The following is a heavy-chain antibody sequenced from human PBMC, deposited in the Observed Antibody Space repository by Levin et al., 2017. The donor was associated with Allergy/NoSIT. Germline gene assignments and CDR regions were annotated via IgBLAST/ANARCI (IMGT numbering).Heavy chain of an antibody. J-gene: IGHJ4*02. CDR2: IWYDGSIK. Sequence: SLKISCAASGFTFGSYGMHWVRQAPGKGLEWVAVIWYDGSIKYYADSVKGRFTISRDNSKNTLFLQMNSLRAEDTAVYSCARDLEDYGDYSTPLFDYWGQGTLVTVSS. V-gene: IGHV3-33*01. CDR1: GFTFGSYG. CDR3: ARDLEDYGDYSTPLFDY. D-gene: IGHD4-17*01.